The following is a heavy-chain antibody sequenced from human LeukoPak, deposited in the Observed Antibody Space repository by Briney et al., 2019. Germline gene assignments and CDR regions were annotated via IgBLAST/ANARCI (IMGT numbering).Heavy chain of an antibody. J-gene: IGHJ4*02. CDR3: AATIILPAAMGFDY. V-gene: IGHV4-39*01. D-gene: IGHD2-2*01. CDR1: GGSISSSSFY. CDR2: IYYNGRT. Sequence: PSETLSLTCTVSGGSISSSSFYWGWIRQPPGKGLEWIGSIYYNGRTYYNPSLKARVTISADTSKNQFSLNLCSVTAADTAVYYCAATIILPAAMGFDYWGQATLVTVSS.